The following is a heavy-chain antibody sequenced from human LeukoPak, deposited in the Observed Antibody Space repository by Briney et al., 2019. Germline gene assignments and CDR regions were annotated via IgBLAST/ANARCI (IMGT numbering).Heavy chain of an antibody. D-gene: IGHD6-13*01. CDR2: IYHSGST. V-gene: IGHV4-38-2*02. CDR1: GYSISSGYY. CDR3: ARVASSSWDYYYYMDV. Sequence: SETLSLTCTVSGYSISSGYYWGWIRPPPGKGLEWIGSIYHSGSTYYNPSLKSRVTISVDTSKNQFSLKLSSVTAADTAVYYCARVASSSWDYYYYMDVWGKGTTVTISS. J-gene: IGHJ6*03.